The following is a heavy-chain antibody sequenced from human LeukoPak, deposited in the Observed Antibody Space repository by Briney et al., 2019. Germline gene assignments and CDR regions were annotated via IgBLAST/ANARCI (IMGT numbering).Heavy chain of an antibody. CDR2: IYYSGST. J-gene: IGHJ4*02. Sequence: SETLSLTCTVSGGSISSYYWSWIRQPPGKGLEWIGYIYYSGSTNYNPSLKSRVTMSVDTSKNQFSLKLSSVTAADTAVYYCARIPYNWNDGYYFDYWGQGTLVTVSS. CDR1: GGSISSYY. CDR3: ARIPYNWNDGYYFDY. V-gene: IGHV4-59*01. D-gene: IGHD1-1*01.